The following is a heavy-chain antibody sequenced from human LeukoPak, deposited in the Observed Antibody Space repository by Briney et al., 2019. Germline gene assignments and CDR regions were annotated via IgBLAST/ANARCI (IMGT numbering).Heavy chain of an antibody. CDR3: AKDLGDCSGGSCYLFDY. CDR2: ISSSSSYI. V-gene: IGHV3-21*04. J-gene: IGHJ4*02. Sequence: GGSLRLSCAASGFTFSSYSMNWVRQAPGKGLEWVSSISSSSSYIYYADSVKGRFTISRGNSKNTLYLQMNSLRAEDTAVYYCAKDLGDCSGGSCYLFDYWGQGTLVTVSS. D-gene: IGHD2-15*01. CDR1: GFTFSSYS.